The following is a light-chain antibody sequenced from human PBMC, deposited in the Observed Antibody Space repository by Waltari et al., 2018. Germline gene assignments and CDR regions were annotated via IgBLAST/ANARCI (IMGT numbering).Light chain of an antibody. CDR2: QDS. V-gene: IGLV3-1*01. CDR1: KWGDKY. CDR3: QAWDSSTAV. Sequence: SYELTQPPSVSVSPGQTASITCSGDKWGDKYACWYQQKPGQYPVLVIYQDSKRPSGIPERFSCSNSGNTATLTISGTQAMDDADYYCQAWDSSTAVFGGGTKLTVL. J-gene: IGLJ2*01.